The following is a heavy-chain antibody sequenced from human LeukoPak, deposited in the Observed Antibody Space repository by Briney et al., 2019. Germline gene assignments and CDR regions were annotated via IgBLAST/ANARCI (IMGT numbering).Heavy chain of an antibody. V-gene: IGHV1-69*10. Sequence: SVKVSCKASGCTFSSYAISWVRQAPGQGLEWMGWIIPFLGIANYAQKFQGRVTITADKSTSTAYMELSRLRSEDTAVYYCARDGDGGNSDYWGQGTLVTVSS. D-gene: IGHD4-23*01. CDR1: GCTFSSYA. CDR3: ARDGDGGNSDY. J-gene: IGHJ4*02. CDR2: IIPFLGIA.